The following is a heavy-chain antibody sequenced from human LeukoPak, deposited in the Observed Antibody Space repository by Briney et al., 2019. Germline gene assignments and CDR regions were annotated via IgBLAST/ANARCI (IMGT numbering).Heavy chain of an antibody. Sequence: GGSLLLSCSESGFTFRSHTMNWVRQAPGEGLEWVSSISISSSYIYYADSVKGRFTISRDNASNSLFLQINSLRAEDTAVYYCVGAAGGDSYYYGLDVWGQGPRSPSP. D-gene: IGHD3-16*01. V-gene: IGHV3-21*01. CDR1: GFTFRSHT. J-gene: IGHJ6*02. CDR2: ISISSSYI. CDR3: VGAAGGDSYYYGLDV.